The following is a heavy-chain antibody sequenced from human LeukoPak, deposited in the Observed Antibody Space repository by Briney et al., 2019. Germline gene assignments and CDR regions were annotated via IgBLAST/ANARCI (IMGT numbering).Heavy chain of an antibody. CDR1: GASLSSSGYY. V-gene: IGHV4-61*08. D-gene: IGHD3-16*01. Sequence: SETLSLTCTVSGASLSSSGYYWGWIRQPPGKGLEWIGYIYYSGSTNYNPSLKSRVTISVDTSKNQFSLKLSSVTAADTAVYYCALARDSYRFPPYYYGMDVWGQGTTVTVSS. CDR3: ALARDSYRFPPYYYGMDV. J-gene: IGHJ6*02. CDR2: IYYSGST.